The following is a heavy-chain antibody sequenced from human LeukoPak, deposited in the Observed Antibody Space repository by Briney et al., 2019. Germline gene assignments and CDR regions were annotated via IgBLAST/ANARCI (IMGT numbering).Heavy chain of an antibody. V-gene: IGHV1-8*01. CDR1: GYTFTSYD. CDR2: MNPNSGNT. Sequence: ASVKVSCKASGYTFTSYDINWVRQATGQGLEWMGWMNPNSGNTGYAQKFQGRVTMTRDTSISTAYMELSRLRSDDTAVYYCARLSPKKYYYYGMDVWGQGTTVTVSS. J-gene: IGHJ6*02. D-gene: IGHD2/OR15-2a*01. CDR3: ARLSPKKYYYYGMDV.